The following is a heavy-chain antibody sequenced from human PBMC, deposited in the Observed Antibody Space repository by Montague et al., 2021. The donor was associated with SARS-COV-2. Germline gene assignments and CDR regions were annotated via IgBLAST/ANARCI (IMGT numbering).Heavy chain of an antibody. J-gene: IGHJ4*02. CDR3: ARTSPYSGSYKEFDY. CDR1: GFSLKTPGMC. D-gene: IGHD1-26*01. Sequence: VKPTQTVTLTCTFSGFSLKTPGMCVSWIRQPPGKALEWLARIDWDGDKDFSTSLKTRLTVSRDTSKSQVVLTMTNMDPGDTATYYCARTSPYSGSYKEFDYWGQGVLVTVSS. V-gene: IGHV2-70*11. CDR2: IDWDGDK.